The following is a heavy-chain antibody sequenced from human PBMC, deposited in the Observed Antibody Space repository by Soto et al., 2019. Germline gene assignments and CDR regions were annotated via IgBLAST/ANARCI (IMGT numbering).Heavy chain of an antibody. J-gene: IGHJ4*02. CDR3: ASDEGADWARPDY. D-gene: IGHD1-26*01. CDR1: GFTFSSYW. Sequence: EVQLVESGGGLVQPGGSLRLSCAASGFTFSSYWMSWVRQAPGKGLEWVANIKQDGSEKYYVDSVKGRFTISRDNAKNSLYLQMNSLRAEDRAVYYCASDEGADWARPDYWGQGTLVTVSS. V-gene: IGHV3-7*01. CDR2: IKQDGSEK.